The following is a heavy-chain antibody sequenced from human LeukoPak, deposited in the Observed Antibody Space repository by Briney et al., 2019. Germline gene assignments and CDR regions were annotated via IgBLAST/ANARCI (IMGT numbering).Heavy chain of an antibody. V-gene: IGHV3-13*01. J-gene: IGHJ4*02. D-gene: IGHD2-2*01. Sequence: GGSLRLSCAASGFTFRSYDMHWVRQPTGKGLEWVSAIGIGGDTYYPGSVKGRFTISRENAKNSLYLQMNSLRAGGTAVYYCARRVVVPAAPYYFDYWGQGTLVTVSS. CDR2: IGIGGDT. CDR1: GFTFRSYD. CDR3: ARRVVVPAAPYYFDY.